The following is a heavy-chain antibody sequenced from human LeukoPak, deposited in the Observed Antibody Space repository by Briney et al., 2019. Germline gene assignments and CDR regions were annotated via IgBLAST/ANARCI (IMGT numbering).Heavy chain of an antibody. CDR2: IFYSGNT. CDR3: ARHSSDWRRFAY. CDR1: GGSISSGSYY. J-gene: IGHJ4*02. V-gene: IGHV4-39*01. D-gene: IGHD6-19*01. Sequence: SETLSLTCTVSGGSISSGSYYWGWIRQPPGKGLEWIGSIFYSGNTYNNPSHKSRFTLSVDTPKNQFSLKMRSVTAADTAVFFCARHSSDWRRFAYWGQATLVTVSS.